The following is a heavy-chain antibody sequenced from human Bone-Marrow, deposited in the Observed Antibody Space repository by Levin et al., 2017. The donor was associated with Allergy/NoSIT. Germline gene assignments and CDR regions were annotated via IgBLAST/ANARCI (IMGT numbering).Heavy chain of an antibody. V-gene: IGHV4-59*01. CDR3: ARVGYYEPFAFDI. CDR2: IYYSGST. Sequence: SETLSLTCTVSGGSISSYYWSWIRQPPGKGLEWIGYIYYSGSTNYNPSLKSRVTISVDTSKNQFSLKLSSVTAADTAVYYCARVGYYEPFAFDIWGQGTMVTVSS. J-gene: IGHJ3*02. D-gene: IGHD3-22*01. CDR1: GGSISSYY.